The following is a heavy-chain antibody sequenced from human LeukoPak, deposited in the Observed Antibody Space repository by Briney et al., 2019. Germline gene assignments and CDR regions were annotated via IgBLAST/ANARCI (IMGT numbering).Heavy chain of an antibody. V-gene: IGHV3-23*01. D-gene: IGHD4-17*01. CDR1: GFTFSSYA. CDR2: ISGSGGST. CDR3: AKDPLDYGDYGGYFDY. J-gene: IGHJ4*02. Sequence: GGSLRLSCAASGFTFSSYAMSWVRQAPGKGLEWVSAISGSGGSTYYADSVKGRFTISRDSSKNTLYLQMNSLRAEDTAVYYCAKDPLDYGDYGGYFDYWGQGTLVTVSS.